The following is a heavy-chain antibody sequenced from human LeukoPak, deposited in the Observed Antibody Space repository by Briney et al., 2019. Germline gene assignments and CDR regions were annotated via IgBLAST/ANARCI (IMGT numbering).Heavy chain of an antibody. Sequence: PGGSLRLSCEASGFTFSSYWMSWVRQAPGKGLEWVANIKHYGSEKYYVDSVKGRFTISRDNAKNSLYLQMNSLRAEDTAVYYCARGRARFDPWGQGTLVTVSS. CDR3: ARGRARFDP. J-gene: IGHJ5*02. CDR1: GFTFSSYW. V-gene: IGHV3-7*05. CDR2: IKHYGSEK.